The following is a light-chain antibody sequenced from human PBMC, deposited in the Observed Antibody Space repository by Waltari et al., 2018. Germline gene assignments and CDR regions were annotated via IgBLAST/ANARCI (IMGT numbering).Light chain of an antibody. V-gene: IGLV3-19*01. CDR1: SLRRYY. CDR2: GPD. CDR3: HSRETFATRL. Sequence: SSDLTQDPSLSVALGQTVRITCHGDSLRRYYASWYQQRPGQAPILVLYGPDNRPSGNPDRFSGSTSGNTASLTITGAQAEDEADYYCHSRETFATRLFGGGTRLTV. J-gene: IGLJ2*01.